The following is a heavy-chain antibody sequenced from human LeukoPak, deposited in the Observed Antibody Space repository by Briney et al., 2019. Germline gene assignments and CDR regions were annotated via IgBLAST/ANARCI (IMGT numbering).Heavy chain of an antibody. CDR3: ARVSRSGSSWYWFDP. V-gene: IGHV3-21*01. J-gene: IGHJ5*02. CDR1: GFTFSSYS. CDR2: ISSSSSYI. D-gene: IGHD6-13*01. Sequence: PGGSLRLSCAASGFTFSSYSMNWVRQAPGKGLEWVSSISSSSSYIYYADSVKGRFTISRENAKNSLYLQMNSLRAEDTAVYYCARVSRSGSSWYWFDPWGQGTLVTVSS.